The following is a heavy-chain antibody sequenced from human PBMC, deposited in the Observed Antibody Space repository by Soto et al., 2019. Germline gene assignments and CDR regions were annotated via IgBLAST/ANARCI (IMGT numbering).Heavy chain of an antibody. Sequence: SETLSLTCTVSGDSISSYYWSWIRHSPGKGLEWIGYIYYTGSTNYNPSLKSRVTISVDTSKNQFSLKLSSVTAADTAVYYRARTVVIRGVIIREFDYWGQGNLVTVSS. J-gene: IGHJ4*02. V-gene: IGHV4-59*01. CDR2: IYYTGST. CDR3: ARTVVIRGVIIREFDY. CDR1: GDSISSYY. D-gene: IGHD3-10*01.